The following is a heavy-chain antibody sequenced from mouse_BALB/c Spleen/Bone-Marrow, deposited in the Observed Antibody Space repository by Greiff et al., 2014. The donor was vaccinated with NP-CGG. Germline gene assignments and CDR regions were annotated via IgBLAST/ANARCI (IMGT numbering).Heavy chain of an antibody. V-gene: IGHV7-3*02. D-gene: IGHD2-4*01. J-gene: IGHJ2*01. Sequence: EVKLMESGGGLVQPGGSLRLSCATSGFTFTDYYMSWVRQPPGKALEWLGFIRNKANGYTTEYSASVKGRFTISRDNSQSILYLQMNTLRAEDSATYYCARDRGLTYFDYWGQGTTLTVSP. CDR1: GFTFTDYY. CDR3: ARDRGLTYFDY. CDR2: IRNKANGYTT.